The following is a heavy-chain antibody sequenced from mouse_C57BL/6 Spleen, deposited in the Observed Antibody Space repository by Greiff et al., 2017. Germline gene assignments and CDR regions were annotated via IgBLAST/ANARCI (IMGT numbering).Heavy chain of an antibody. Sequence: QVQLQQPGAELVKPGASVKLSCKASGYTFTSYWMHWVKQSPGQGLEWIGMIHPNSGSTNYNEKFKSKATLTVDKSSSTAYMQLSSLTSEDSAVYYCARDQLGRGVFAYWGQGTLVTVSA. D-gene: IGHD4-1*02. CDR1: GYTFTSYW. V-gene: IGHV1-64*01. J-gene: IGHJ3*01. CDR3: ARDQLGRGVFAY. CDR2: IHPNSGST.